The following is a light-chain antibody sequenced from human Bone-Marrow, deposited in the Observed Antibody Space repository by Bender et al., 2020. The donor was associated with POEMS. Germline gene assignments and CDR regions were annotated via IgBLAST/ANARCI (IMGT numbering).Light chain of an antibody. CDR2: EVT. Sequence: QSALTQPPSASGSPGQSVTISCTGTSSDVGDYTAVSWYQQHPGKAPKLMIYEVTKRPSGVPDRFSGSKSGNTASLTVSGLQADDEAYYYCSSYTSSSTRVFGTGTKVTVL. V-gene: IGLV2-8*01. CDR1: SSDVGDYTA. J-gene: IGLJ1*01. CDR3: SSYTSSSTRV.